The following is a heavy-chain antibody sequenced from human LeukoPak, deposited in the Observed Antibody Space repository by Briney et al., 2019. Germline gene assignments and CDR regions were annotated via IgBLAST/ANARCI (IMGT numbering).Heavy chain of an antibody. Sequence: PGGSLRLSCAASGFTFSSYGMHWVRRAPGKGLEWVAVIWYDGSHKYYADSVKGRFTIPRDNSKNTLYLQMNSLRAEDTAVYYCVKDLVNFDYWGQGTLVTVSS. V-gene: IGHV3-33*06. CDR1: GFTFSSYG. D-gene: IGHD1-26*01. CDR3: VKDLVNFDY. J-gene: IGHJ4*02. CDR2: IWYDGSHK.